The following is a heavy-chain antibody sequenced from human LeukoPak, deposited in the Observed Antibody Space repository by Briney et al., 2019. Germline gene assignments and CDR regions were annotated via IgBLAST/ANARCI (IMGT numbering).Heavy chain of an antibody. CDR2: IYTSGST. CDR3: ARVDCTSSSCLNNWFDP. CDR1: GGSISSYY. Sequence: SETLSLTCTVSGGSISSYYWSWIRQPAGKGLEWIGRIYTSGSTNYNPSLKSRVTISVDTSKSQFSLKLSSVTAADTAVYYCARVDCTSSSCLNNWFDPWGQGTLVTVSS. D-gene: IGHD2-15*01. J-gene: IGHJ5*02. V-gene: IGHV4-4*07.